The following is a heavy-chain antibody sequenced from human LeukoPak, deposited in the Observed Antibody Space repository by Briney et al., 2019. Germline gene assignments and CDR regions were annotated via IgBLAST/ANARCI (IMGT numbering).Heavy chain of an antibody. CDR2: INGDGSGI. V-gene: IGHV3-74*03. CDR1: GFTFKNYW. CDR3: ARYYYESSGYFYYFEY. J-gene: IGHJ4*02. D-gene: IGHD3-22*01. Sequence: GGSLRLSCAASGFTFKNYWMHWVRQAPGKGLVWVSRINGDGSGITYADSVKGRFTISRDNSKNTLYLQMNSLRAEDTAVYYCARYYYESSGYFYYFEYWGQGTLVTVSS.